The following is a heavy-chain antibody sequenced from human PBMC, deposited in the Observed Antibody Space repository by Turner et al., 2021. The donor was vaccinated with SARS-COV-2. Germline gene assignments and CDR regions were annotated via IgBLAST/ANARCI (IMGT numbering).Heavy chain of an antibody. D-gene: IGHD2-15*01. Sequence: EVQLVESGGGLVQPGGSLRLSCAASGFTFSSYWMNWVRQAPGMGLEWVANIKQDGSERYYVDSVKGRFTISRDNAKNSLYLQMNSLRAEDTAVYFCAREESGSFGAYGMDVWGQGTTVTVSS. CDR2: IKQDGSER. V-gene: IGHV3-7*03. J-gene: IGHJ6*02. CDR3: AREESGSFGAYGMDV. CDR1: GFTFSSYW.